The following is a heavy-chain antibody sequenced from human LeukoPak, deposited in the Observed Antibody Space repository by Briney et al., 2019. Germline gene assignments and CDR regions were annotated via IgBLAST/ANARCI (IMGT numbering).Heavy chain of an antibody. J-gene: IGHJ3*02. V-gene: IGHV3-43*02. D-gene: IGHD5-24*01. CDR1: GFTIEENG. CDR3: AKPYLRWLQFGDAFDI. CDR2: VTWDGENT. Sequence: GGSLRLSCVSSGFTIEENGMHWVRQTPGRGLEWISLVTWDGENTYYADSVKGRFTVSRDNSKNTLYLQMNSLRAEDTAVYYCAKPYLRWLQFGDAFDIWGQGTMVTVSS.